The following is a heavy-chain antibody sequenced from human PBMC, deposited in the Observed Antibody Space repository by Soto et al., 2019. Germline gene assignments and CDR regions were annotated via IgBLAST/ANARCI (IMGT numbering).Heavy chain of an antibody. CDR2: SHNKGNT. CDR3: VRDSVTKRFDS. D-gene: IGHD4-17*01. V-gene: IGHV4-4*02. CDR1: GDSLSSPNW. Sequence: QVRLQESGPGLVKPSGTLSLTCPVSGDSLSSPNWWAWVRQPPGKGLEWIVQSHNKGNTNFNPSLQSLITMSVDKPNNQFSLRLTSMTAADTAVYYCVRDSVTKRFDSWGQGTLVTVSS. J-gene: IGHJ4*02.